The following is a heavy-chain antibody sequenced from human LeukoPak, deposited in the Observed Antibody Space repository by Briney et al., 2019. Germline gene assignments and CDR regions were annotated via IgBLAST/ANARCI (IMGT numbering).Heavy chain of an antibody. CDR1: GFTFSSYS. CDR3: ARDKSYFGSGNYHYFDS. CDR2: IRYDGSNK. V-gene: IGHV3-30*02. J-gene: IGHJ4*02. D-gene: IGHD3-10*01. Sequence: GGSLRLSCAASGFTFSSYSMNWVRHAPGKGLEWVAFIRYDGSNKYYADSVKGRFTISRDNSKNTVYLQMNSLKPEDTALYYCARDKSYFGSGNYHYFDSWGQGALVIVSS.